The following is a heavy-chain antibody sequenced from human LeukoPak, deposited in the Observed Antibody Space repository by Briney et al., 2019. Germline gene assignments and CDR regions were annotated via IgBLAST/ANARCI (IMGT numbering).Heavy chain of an antibody. J-gene: IGHJ4*02. CDR3: ARHRVLGIAAAPYYFDS. Sequence: PSETLSLTCTVSGGSISGSSYFWGWIRRPPGKGLEWIGSVYYGGSTYYNPSLKSRVTISVDTSKNQFSLKLRSVTAADTALYYCARHRVLGIAAAPYYFDSWGQGTLVTVSS. CDR1: GGSISGSSYF. V-gene: IGHV4-39*01. D-gene: IGHD6-13*01. CDR2: VYYGGST.